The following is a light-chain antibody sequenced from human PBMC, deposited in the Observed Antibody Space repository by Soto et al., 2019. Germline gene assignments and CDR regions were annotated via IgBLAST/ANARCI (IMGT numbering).Light chain of an antibody. V-gene: IGKV3-11*01. CDR2: DIS. CDR3: QQRNAWPRNT. CDR1: QSVPSY. Sequence: EIVLTQFPATLSLSPGDRATLSCRASQSVPSYLAWYQQKPGQAPRLLVYDISNRDTGIPARFTGSGSGTDFTLTISSLEPEDSAVYYCQQRNAWPRNTFGQGTKLEI. J-gene: IGKJ2*01.